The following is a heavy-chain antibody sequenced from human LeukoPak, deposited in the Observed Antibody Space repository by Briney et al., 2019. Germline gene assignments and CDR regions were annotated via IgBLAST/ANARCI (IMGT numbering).Heavy chain of an antibody. CDR3: ARKDGDY. V-gene: IGHV4-4*07. J-gene: IGHJ4*02. CDR2: IYSSGST. CDR1: GASISAFH. Sequence: SETLSLTCTVSGASISAFHWTWFRQPAGKGLEWIGLIYSSGSTLFNPSLKSRVAMSVDLTKNQLSLKLTSVTAADTAMYYCARKDGDYWGRGTLVTVS.